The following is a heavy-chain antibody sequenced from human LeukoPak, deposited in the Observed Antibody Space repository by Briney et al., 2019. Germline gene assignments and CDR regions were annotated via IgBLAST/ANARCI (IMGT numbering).Heavy chain of an antibody. CDR2: IWDDGSNQ. V-gene: IGHV3-33*01. CDR1: GFAFSRYG. D-gene: IGHD6-19*01. J-gene: IGHJ4*02. CDR3: ARDGSGWYFDY. Sequence: GGSLRLSCAASGFAFSRYGMHWVRQAPGKGLEWVAVIWDDGSNQKYADSVKGRFTISRDNSKNTLYLQMNSLRSDDTAVYYCARDGSGWYFDYWGQGTLVTVSS.